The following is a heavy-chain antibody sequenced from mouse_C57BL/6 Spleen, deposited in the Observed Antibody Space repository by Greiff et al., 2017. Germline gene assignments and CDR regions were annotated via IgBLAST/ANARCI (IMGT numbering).Heavy chain of an antibody. CDR3: ARRDYYGSSGYAMDY. J-gene: IGHJ4*01. CDR2: INPNYGTT. V-gene: IGHV1-39*01. Sequence: EVKLMESGPELVKPGASVKISCKASGYSFTDYNMNWVKQSNGKSLEWIGVINPNYGTTSYNQKFKGKATLTVDQSSSTAYMQLNSLTSEDSAVYYCARRDYYGSSGYAMDYWGQGTSVTVSS. D-gene: IGHD1-1*01. CDR1: GYSFTDYN.